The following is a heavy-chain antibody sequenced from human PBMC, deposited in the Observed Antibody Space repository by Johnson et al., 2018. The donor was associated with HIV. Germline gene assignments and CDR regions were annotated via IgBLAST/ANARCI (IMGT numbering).Heavy chain of an antibody. CDR2: VPDDGSNK. J-gene: IGHJ3*02. Sequence: QMQLVESGGGVVQPGRSLRLSCAASEFTFSNYAMHWVRQAPGKGLEWVAVVPDDGSNKYYADSVKGRFTISRDNSKNTLYLQMNSLRAEDTAVYYCARARNWNDDDAFDIWGQGTMVTVSS. CDR1: EFTFSNYA. D-gene: IGHD1-1*01. V-gene: IGHV3-30-3*01. CDR3: ARARNWNDDDAFDI.